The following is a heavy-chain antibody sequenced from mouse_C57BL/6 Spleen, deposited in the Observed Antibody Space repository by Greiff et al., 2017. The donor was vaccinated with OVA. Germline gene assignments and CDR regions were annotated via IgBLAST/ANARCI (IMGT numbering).Heavy chain of an antibody. J-gene: IGHJ4*01. CDR2: IYPGDGDT. CDR1: GYAFSSSW. CDR3: ASTVVATGAMDY. D-gene: IGHD1-1*01. Sequence: QVQLQQSGPELVKPGATVKISCKASGYAFSSSWMNWVKQRPGKGLEWIGRIYPGDGDTNYNGKFKGKATLTADKSSSTAYMQLSSLTSEDSAVCFCASTVVATGAMDYWGQGTSVTVSS. V-gene: IGHV1-82*01.